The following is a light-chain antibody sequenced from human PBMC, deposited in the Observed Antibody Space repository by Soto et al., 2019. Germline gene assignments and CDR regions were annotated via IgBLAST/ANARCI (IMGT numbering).Light chain of an antibody. CDR3: QHYGESCST. CDR1: QTITYNF. V-gene: IGKV3D-20*01. CDR2: DAS. Sequence: IVLTQSPGTLSLSPGEVATLSCGASQTITYNFLAWYQKKPGLAPRLLVYDASNRATGIPDRFSGSGSGTDFTLIISTLEPEDFAVYYCQHYGESCSTFGGGTRVEI. J-gene: IGKJ4*01.